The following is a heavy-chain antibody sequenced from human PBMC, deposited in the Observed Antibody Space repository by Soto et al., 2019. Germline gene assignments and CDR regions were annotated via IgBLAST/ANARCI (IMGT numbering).Heavy chain of an antibody. CDR1: GFPFSTYP. CDR3: TRDWSL. V-gene: IGHV3-48*02. Sequence: DVQLVASGGGLVQPGGSLRLSCAASGFPFSTYPMHWVRQAPGKGLEWISYINSASTTTFHADSVKGRFTVSRDNAKNSLYLQLTSLRHEDPAVYYGTRDWSLWGQGTLVTVSS. J-gene: IGHJ4*02. CDR2: INSASTTT.